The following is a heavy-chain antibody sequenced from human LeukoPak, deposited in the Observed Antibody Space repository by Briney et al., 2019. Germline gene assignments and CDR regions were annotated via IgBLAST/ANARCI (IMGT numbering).Heavy chain of an antibody. V-gene: IGHV4-34*01. Sequence: PSETLSLTCAVYGGSFNDYYWSWIRQPPGKGLEWIGEINHSGYTNYNPSLKSRVTISIDTSKHQFSLKLTSMTAADTAVCYCAIGVGPTSAAFNIWGQGTMVAVSS. J-gene: IGHJ3*02. CDR2: INHSGYT. CDR3: AIGVGPTSAAFNI. CDR1: GGSFNDYY. D-gene: IGHD1-26*01.